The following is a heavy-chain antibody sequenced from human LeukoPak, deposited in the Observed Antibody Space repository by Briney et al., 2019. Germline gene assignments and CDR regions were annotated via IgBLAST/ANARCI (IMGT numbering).Heavy chain of an antibody. V-gene: IGHV3-49*04. CDR1: GFTFGDYA. CDR3: TRDRRYPVLRYFDWLPRDAFDI. J-gene: IGHJ3*02. CDR2: IRSKAYGWTT. D-gene: IGHD3-9*01. Sequence: PGGSLRLSCTASGFTFGDYAMSWVRQAPGKGLEWVGFIRSKAYGWTTEYAASVKGRFTISRDDSKSIAYLQMNSLKTEDTAVYYCTRDRRYPVLRYFDWLPRDAFDIWGQGTMVTVSS.